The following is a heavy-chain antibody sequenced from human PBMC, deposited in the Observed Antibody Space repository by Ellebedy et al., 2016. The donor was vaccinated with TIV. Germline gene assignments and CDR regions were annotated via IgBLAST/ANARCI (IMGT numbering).Heavy chain of an antibody. CDR1: GYTFTDYR. CDR3: ARDYWGSYEY. V-gene: IGHV1-2*02. D-gene: IGHD1-26*01. J-gene: IGHJ4*02. CDR2: INPNGGGI. Sequence: AASVKVSCKASGYTFTDYRLDWVRQAPGHGLAGVGWINPNGGGIHYVQKFQGRLTITGDTSISTAYLELSRLTSDDTAVYYCARDYWGSYEYWGQGTLVTVSS.